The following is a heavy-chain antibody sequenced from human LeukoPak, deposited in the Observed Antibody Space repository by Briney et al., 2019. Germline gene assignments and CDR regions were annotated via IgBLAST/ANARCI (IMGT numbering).Heavy chain of an antibody. Sequence: ATVKVSCKPSGGTFSSYAISWVRQAPGQGLEWMGGIIPIFGTANYTQKFQGRVTFTADESTSTSYMELSSLRSEDTAVYYCARERYDFWSGYRGPDFDYWGQGTLVTVSS. J-gene: IGHJ4*02. CDR3: ARERYDFWSGYRGPDFDY. V-gene: IGHV1-69*13. CDR2: IIPIFGTA. D-gene: IGHD3-3*01. CDR1: GGTFSSYA.